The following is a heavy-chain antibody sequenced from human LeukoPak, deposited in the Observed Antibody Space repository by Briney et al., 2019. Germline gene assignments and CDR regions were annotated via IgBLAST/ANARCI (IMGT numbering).Heavy chain of an antibody. V-gene: IGHV3-15*01. CDR1: GLTFNKAW. CDR2: IKSKNDGETR. Sequence: GGSLRLSCAVSGLTFNKAWMSWVRQAPGKGLEWVGRIKSKNDGETRDYAAPVKGRFTFSRDDSRNMLYLQMNSLRTEDTAVYYCATHVPAPGESTDYWGQGTLVTVSS. CDR3: ATHVPAPGESTDY. D-gene: IGHD3-10*01. J-gene: IGHJ4*02.